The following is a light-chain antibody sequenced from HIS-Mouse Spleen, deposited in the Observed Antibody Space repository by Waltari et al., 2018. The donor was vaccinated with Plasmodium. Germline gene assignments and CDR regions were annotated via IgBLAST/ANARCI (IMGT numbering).Light chain of an antibody. CDR3: QQLNSYPYS. Sequence: DIQLTQSPSFLSESVGDRVTITCRASQGISSYVAWYQQKPGKAPKHLIDAASTLQSRVPSRFSGSGSGTEFTLTISSLQPEDFATYYCQQLNSYPYSFGQGTKLEIK. CDR2: AAS. V-gene: IGKV1-9*01. CDR1: QGISSY. J-gene: IGKJ2*03.